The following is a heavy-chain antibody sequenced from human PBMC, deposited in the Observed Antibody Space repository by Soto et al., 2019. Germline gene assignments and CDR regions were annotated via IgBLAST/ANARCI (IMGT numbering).Heavy chain of an antibody. CDR1: GYSFTSYW. CDR3: AKDRNRSGSPPPFDY. CDR2: IYPGDSDT. D-gene: IGHD3-22*01. J-gene: IGHJ4*02. V-gene: IGHV5-51*01. Sequence: PGESLKISCKGSGYSFTSYWICWVRQMPGKGLEWMGIIYPGDSDTRYSPSFQGQVTISADKSISTAYLHMNSLRAEDTAVYYCAKDRNRSGSPPPFDYWGQGTLVTVYS.